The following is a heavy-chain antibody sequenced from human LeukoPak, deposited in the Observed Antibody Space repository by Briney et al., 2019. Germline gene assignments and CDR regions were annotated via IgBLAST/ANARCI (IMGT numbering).Heavy chain of an antibody. CDR3: ARRGGTLGFWFDP. Sequence: PSETLSLTCTVSGGSISSHYWSWIRQPPGKGLEWIGYIYYTGSTNYNPSLKSRVTISVDTSKNQFSLKLSPVTAADTAVYYCARRGGTLGFWFDPWGQGTLVTVSS. D-gene: IGHD3-16*01. CDR2: IYYTGST. CDR1: GGSISSHY. V-gene: IGHV4-59*11. J-gene: IGHJ5*02.